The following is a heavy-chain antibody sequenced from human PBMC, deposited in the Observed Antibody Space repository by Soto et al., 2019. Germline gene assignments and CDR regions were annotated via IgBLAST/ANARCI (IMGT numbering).Heavy chain of an antibody. J-gene: IGHJ6*02. CDR2: ISGYNGHT. D-gene: IGHD3-16*01. CDR1: GYTFTTYG. V-gene: IGHV1-18*01. CDR3: AREGEMPYYYYGLDV. Sequence: QVQLVQSGAEVRKPGASVKVSCKASGYTFTTYGISWVRQAPGQGLEWMGWISGYNGHTKYAQKLQGRVTMTTDTATSTVYMDLQRLRSDATAVYYCAREGEMPYYYYGLDVWGQGTTVTVSS.